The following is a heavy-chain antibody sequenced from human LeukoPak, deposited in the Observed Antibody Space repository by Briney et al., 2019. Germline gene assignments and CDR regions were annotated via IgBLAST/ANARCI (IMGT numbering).Heavy chain of an antibody. V-gene: IGHV6-1*01. CDR2: TYYRSTWYN. CDR3: ARGPGKLAH. Sequence: SQTLSLTCALSGDSVSSNSVTWNWIRQSPSRGLEWLGRTYYRSTWYNDYAVSVRGRITVNPDTSKNQFSLHLNSVTPEDTAVYYCARGPGKLAHWGWGTLVTVSS. J-gene: IGHJ4*02. CDR1: GDSVSSNSVT. D-gene: IGHD1-1*01.